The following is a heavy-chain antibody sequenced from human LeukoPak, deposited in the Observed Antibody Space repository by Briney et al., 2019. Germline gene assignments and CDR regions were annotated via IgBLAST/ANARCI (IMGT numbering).Heavy chain of an antibody. CDR1: GFTFDDYA. V-gene: IGHV3-9*01. Sequence: PGGSLRLSCTASGFTFDDYAMHWVRQAPGKGLEWVSGISWNSGNIGYADSVKGRFTISRDNAKNSLYLQMNSLRPEDTALYYCAKASSPWLAPGYFDYWGQGTLVTVSS. CDR2: ISWNSGNI. J-gene: IGHJ4*02. D-gene: IGHD6-19*01. CDR3: AKASSPWLAPGYFDY.